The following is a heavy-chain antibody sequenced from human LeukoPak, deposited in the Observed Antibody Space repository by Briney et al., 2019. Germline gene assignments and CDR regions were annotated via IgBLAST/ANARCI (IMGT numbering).Heavy chain of an antibody. CDR2: ISYDGSNK. J-gene: IGHJ4*02. CDR1: GFTFSSYG. V-gene: IGHV3-30*03. Sequence: GGSLRLSCAASGFTFSSYGMHWVRQAPGKGLEWVAVISYDGSNKYYADSVKGRFTISRDNSKNTLYLQMNSLRAEDTAVYYCAREREGWQQLIFDYWGQGTLVTVSS. CDR3: AREREGWQQLIFDY. D-gene: IGHD6-13*01.